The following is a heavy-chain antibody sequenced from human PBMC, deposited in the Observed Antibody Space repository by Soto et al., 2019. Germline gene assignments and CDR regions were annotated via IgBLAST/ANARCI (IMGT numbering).Heavy chain of an antibody. CDR3: VRGGYFFND. Sequence: PGGSLRLSCAASGFPFSSYWMSWVRQAPGKVLEWVANIKPDGSEKYYVDSVKGRFTISRDNAKTSLYLQMNSLRAEDSALYFCVRGGYFFNDWGQGTLVTVSS. CDR2: IKPDGSEK. V-gene: IGHV3-7*03. D-gene: IGHD3-22*01. J-gene: IGHJ4*02. CDR1: GFPFSSYW.